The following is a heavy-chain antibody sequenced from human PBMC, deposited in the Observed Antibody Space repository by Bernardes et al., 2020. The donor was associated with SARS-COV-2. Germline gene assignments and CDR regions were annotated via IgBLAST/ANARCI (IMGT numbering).Heavy chain of an antibody. J-gene: IGHJ4*02. CDR1: GFTFSSYS. D-gene: IGHD3-22*01. V-gene: IGHV3-21*01. CDR2: ISSSSSYI. Sequence: GGSLRLSCAASGFTFSSYSMNWVRQAPGKGLEWVSSISSSSSYIYYADSVKGRFTISRDNAKNSLYLQMNSLRAEDTAVYYCAREFSAYDSRRDWGQGTLVTVSS. CDR3: AREFSAYDSRRD.